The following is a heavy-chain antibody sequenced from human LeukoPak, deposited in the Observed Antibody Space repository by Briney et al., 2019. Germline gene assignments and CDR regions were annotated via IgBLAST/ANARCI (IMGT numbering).Heavy chain of an antibody. J-gene: IGHJ3*02. V-gene: IGHV4-4*02. D-gene: IGHD3-22*01. Sequence: SGTLSLTCAVSGGSISSSNWWSWVRQPPGKGLEWIGEIYHSGSTNYNPSLKSRVTISVDKSKNQFSLKLSSVTAADTAVYYGARDRGGSGYYSDAFDIWGQGTMVTVSS. CDR3: ARDRGGSGYYSDAFDI. CDR2: IYHSGST. CDR1: GGSISSSNW.